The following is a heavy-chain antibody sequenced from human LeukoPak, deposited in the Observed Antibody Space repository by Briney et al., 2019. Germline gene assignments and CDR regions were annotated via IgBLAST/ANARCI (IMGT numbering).Heavy chain of an antibody. V-gene: IGHV3-74*01. Sequence: GGSLRLSCGASGFTFTTHWIHWVRQAPGKGLVWVSRIKPDGSDTNYADSVKGRFTISRDNAKNSLYLQMNSLRAEDTAVYYCARGVRSSRPSPFDYWGQGTLVTVSS. CDR1: GFTFTTHW. J-gene: IGHJ4*02. CDR3: ARGVRSSRPSPFDY. CDR2: IKPDGSDT. D-gene: IGHD1-26*01.